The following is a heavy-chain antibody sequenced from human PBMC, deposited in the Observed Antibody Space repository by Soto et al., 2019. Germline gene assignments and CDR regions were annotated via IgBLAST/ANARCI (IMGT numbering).Heavy chain of an antibody. D-gene: IGHD2-2*01. J-gene: IGHJ4*02. CDR3: ARVGPGYCSSTSCHRDFDY. V-gene: IGHV1-69*13. CDR1: GGTFSSYA. Sequence: SVKVSCKASGGTFSSYAISWVRQAPGQGLEWMGGIIPIFGTANYAQKFQGRVTITADESTSTAYMELSSRRSEDTAVYYCARVGPGYCSSTSCHRDFDYWGQGTLVTVSS. CDR2: IIPIFGTA.